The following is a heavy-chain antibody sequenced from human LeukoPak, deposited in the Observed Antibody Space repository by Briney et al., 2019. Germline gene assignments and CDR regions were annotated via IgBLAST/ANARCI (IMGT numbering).Heavy chain of an antibody. CDR2: IYSAGST. V-gene: IGHV3-66*01. D-gene: IGHD3-22*01. J-gene: IGHJ6*02. CDR1: GFTVSRYY. CDR3: AREGYSLYFYYGMDV. Sequence: GGSLRLSCAASGFTVSRYYMSWVRQAPGKGLEWVSVIYSAGSTYYADSVKGRFTMSRDNSKNTLYLHMNSLRAEDTAVYYCAREGYSLYFYYGMDVWGQGTTVTVSS.